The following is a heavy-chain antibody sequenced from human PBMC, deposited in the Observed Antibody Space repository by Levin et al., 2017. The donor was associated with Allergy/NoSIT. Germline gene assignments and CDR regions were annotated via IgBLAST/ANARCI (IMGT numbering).Heavy chain of an antibody. V-gene: IGHV5-51*01. CDR1: GYSFTSYG. CDR3: ARRGTRYYSYYMDV. D-gene: IGHD1-1*01. J-gene: IGHJ6*03. CDR2: IYPGDSDT. Sequence: GESLKISCQGSGYSFTSYGIGWVRQIPRKGLEWMGIIYPGDSDTRYSPSFQGQVTISADNSHSTPYLQVSSLRASDTAIYYCARRGTRYYSYYMDVWGKGTTVTVSS.